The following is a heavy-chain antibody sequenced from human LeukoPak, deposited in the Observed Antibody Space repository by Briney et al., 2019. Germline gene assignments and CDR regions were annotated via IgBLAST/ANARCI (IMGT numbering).Heavy chain of an antibody. CDR2: MNPNSGNT. D-gene: IGHD6-13*01. Sequence: ASVKVSCKASGYTFTSYDINWVRQATGQGLEWMGWMNPNSGNTGYAQKFQGRVTITTDESTSTAYMELSSLRSEDTAVYYCARGARIAAAGDYFDYWGQGTLVTVSS. J-gene: IGHJ4*02. CDR1: GYTFTSYD. CDR3: ARGARIAAAGDYFDY. V-gene: IGHV1-8*01.